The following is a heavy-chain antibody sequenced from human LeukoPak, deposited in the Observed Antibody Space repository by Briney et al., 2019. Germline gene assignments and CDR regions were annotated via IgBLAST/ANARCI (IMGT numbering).Heavy chain of an antibody. CDR2: IYYSGNT. CDR3: ARGVGYSTGPDS. Sequence: PSETLSLTCTVSGGSISSYYWSWIRQHPGKGLEWIGYIYYSGNTYYNPSLKSRVTISVDISKNLFSLKLGSVTAADTAVYYCARGVGYSTGPDSWGQGTLVTVSS. J-gene: IGHJ4*02. CDR1: GGSISSYY. D-gene: IGHD3-3*01. V-gene: IGHV4-59*06.